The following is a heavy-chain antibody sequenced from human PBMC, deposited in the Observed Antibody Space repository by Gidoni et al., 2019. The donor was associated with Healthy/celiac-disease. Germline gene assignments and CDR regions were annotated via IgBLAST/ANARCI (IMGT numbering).Heavy chain of an antibody. CDR3: ARGRSYYGSGTYGY. CDR1: GGSFSGYY. J-gene: IGHJ4*02. CDR2: INHSGST. D-gene: IGHD3-10*01. Sequence: QVQLQQWGAGLLKPSETLSLTCAVYGGSFSGYYWSWIRQPPGKGLEWIGEINHSGSTNYNPSLKSRVTISVDTSKNQFSLKLSSVTAADTAVYYCARGRSYYGSGTYGYWGQGTLVTVSS. V-gene: IGHV4-34*01.